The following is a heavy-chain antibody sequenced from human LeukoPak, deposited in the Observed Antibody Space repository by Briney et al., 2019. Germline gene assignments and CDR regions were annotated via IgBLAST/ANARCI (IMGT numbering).Heavy chain of an antibody. CDR3: ASHWAQQVVSDY. CDR1: GFTFSSYA. Sequence: GGSLRLSCAASGFTFSSYAMHWVRQAPGKGLEWVAVISYDGSNKYYADSVKGRFTVSRDNSKNTLYLQMNSLRAEDTAAYYCASHWAQQVVSDYWGQGTLVTVSS. J-gene: IGHJ4*02. D-gene: IGHD6-13*01. CDR2: ISYDGSNK. V-gene: IGHV3-30-3*01.